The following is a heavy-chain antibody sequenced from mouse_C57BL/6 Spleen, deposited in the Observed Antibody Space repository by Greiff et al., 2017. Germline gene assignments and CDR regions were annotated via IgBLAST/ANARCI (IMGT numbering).Heavy chain of an antibody. CDR3: AREGHYNSSPHFDY. J-gene: IGHJ2*01. Sequence: QVQLQQSGPELVKPGASVKISCKASGYAFSSSWMNWVKQRPGKGLEWIGRIYPGDGDTNYNGQFKGKATLTADKSSSTAYMQLSSLTSADSAVYFCAREGHYNSSPHFDYWGQGTTLTVSS. CDR2: IYPGDGDT. D-gene: IGHD1-1*01. V-gene: IGHV1-82*01. CDR1: GYAFSSSW.